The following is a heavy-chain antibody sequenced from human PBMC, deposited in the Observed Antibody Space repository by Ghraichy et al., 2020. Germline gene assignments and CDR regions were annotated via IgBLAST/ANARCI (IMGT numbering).Heavy chain of an antibody. CDR2: ISGSGNST. CDR3: VTEGRDYWSGFSDY. D-gene: IGHD3-3*01. Sequence: GESLNISCTASGFNFRSYIMGWVRQAPGKGLEWVSAISGSGNSTYYGDSVKGRFTISRDNSRNTLYLQMNSLSAEDTALSYCVTEGRDYWSGFSDYWGQGNL. V-gene: IGHV3-23*01. J-gene: IGHJ4*02. CDR1: GFNFRSYI.